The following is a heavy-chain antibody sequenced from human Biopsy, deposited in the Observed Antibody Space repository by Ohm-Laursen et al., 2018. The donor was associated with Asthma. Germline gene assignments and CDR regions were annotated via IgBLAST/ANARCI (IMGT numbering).Heavy chain of an antibody. V-gene: IGHV3-21*01. J-gene: IGHJ4*02. D-gene: IGHD6-19*01. CDR3: ATDSSGWF. Sequence: SLRLSCAASGFTFGDYWMSWVRQVPGKGLVWVSCISGNSQYIYFADSVKGRFTISRDNAKNSLYLHMNDLSADDSGVYYCATDSSGWFWGPGTVVAVSS. CDR1: GFTFGDYW. CDR2: ISGNSQYI.